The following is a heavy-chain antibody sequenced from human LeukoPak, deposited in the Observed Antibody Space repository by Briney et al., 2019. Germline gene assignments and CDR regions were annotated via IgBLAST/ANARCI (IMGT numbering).Heavy chain of an antibody. V-gene: IGHV1-2*02. J-gene: IGHJ5*02. D-gene: IGHD3-16*01. Sequence: ASVKVSCKASGYTFTSYAMNWVRQAPGQGLEWMGWINPNSGATKYVQKFQGRVTMTRDTPISTAYMELSRLRSDDTAVYYCTRDRDQNVPWAFGPWGQGTLVTVSS. CDR3: TRDRDQNVPWAFGP. CDR1: GYTFTSYA. CDR2: INPNSGAT.